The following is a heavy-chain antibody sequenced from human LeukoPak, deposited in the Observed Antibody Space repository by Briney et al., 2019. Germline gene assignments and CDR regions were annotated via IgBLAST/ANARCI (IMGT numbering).Heavy chain of an antibody. D-gene: IGHD3-9*01. CDR2: IYYSGST. CDR1: GGSISSYY. V-gene: IGHV4-59*01. CDR3: ARGGPLRYFDWLLPFDY. J-gene: IGHJ4*02. Sequence: SETLSLTCTVSGGSISSYYWSWIRQPPGKGLEWIGHIYYSGSTNYNPSLKSRVTISVDTSKNQFSLKLSSVTAADTAVYYCARGGPLRYFDWLLPFDYWGQGTLVTVSS.